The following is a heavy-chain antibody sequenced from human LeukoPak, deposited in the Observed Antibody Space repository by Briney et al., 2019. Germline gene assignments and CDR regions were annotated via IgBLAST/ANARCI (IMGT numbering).Heavy chain of an antibody. J-gene: IGHJ3*01. D-gene: IGHD3-22*01. CDR3: ARPNITSYYDSRGYDAFDV. CDR2: IYPDDSDT. CDR1: GYRFNAYW. V-gene: IGHV5-51*01. Sequence: GESLKISCKGSGYRFNAYWIAWVRQTPGKGLEWMGIIYPDDSDTRYSPSFQGQVTISADKSVRTAYLQWSSLKASDTAMYYCARPNITSYYDSRGYDAFDVWGQGTMVTVSS.